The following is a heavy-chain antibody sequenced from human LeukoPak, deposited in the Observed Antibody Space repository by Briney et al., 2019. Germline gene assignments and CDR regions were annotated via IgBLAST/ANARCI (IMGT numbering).Heavy chain of an antibody. CDR3: ARSSSSGWYYFDY. CDR2: ISYDGSNK. CDR1: GFTFSSYA. V-gene: IGHV3-30*04. Sequence: GGSLRLSCAASGFTFSSYAMHWVRQAPGKGLEWVAVISYDGSNKYYADSVKGRFTISRDNSKNTLYLQMNSLRAEDTAVYYCARSSSSGWYYFDYWGQGSLVTVSS. D-gene: IGHD6-19*01. J-gene: IGHJ4*02.